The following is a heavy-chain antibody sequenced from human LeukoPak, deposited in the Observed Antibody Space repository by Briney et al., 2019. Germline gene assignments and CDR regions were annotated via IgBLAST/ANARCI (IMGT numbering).Heavy chain of an antibody. CDR2: SNTYNGNT. J-gene: IGHJ1*01. V-gene: IGHV1-18*01. Sequence: ASVKVSCKASGYTFTSYGINWVRQAPRQGLEWMGWSNTYNGNTNYTQKFQGRVTMTTDTSTSTAYMELRSLRSDDTAVYYCARVPQWLEYFQYWGQGTLVTVSS. CDR3: ARVPQWLEYFQY. CDR1: GYTFTSYG. D-gene: IGHD6-19*01.